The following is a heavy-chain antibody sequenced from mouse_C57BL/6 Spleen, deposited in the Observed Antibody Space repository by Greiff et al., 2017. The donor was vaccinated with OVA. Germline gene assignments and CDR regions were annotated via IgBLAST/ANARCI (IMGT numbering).Heavy chain of an antibody. Sequence: QVQLQQPGTELVKPGASVKLSCKASGYTFTSYWMHWVKQRPGQGLEWIGNINPSNGGTNYNEKFKSKATLTVDKSSRTAYMQLSSLTSEDSAVYYCARGGFFTTVVAPFDYWGQGTTLTVSS. D-gene: IGHD1-1*01. CDR1: GYTFTSYW. CDR2: INPSNGGT. J-gene: IGHJ2*01. V-gene: IGHV1-53*01. CDR3: ARGGFFTTVVAPFDY.